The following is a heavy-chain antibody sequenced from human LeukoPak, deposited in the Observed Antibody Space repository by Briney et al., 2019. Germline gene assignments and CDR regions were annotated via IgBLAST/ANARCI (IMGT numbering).Heavy chain of an antibody. V-gene: IGHV1-69*04. CDR1: GGTFSSYA. CDR2: IIPILGIA. D-gene: IGHD1-26*01. J-gene: IGHJ4*02. Sequence: AAPVKVSCKASGGTFSSYAISWVRQAPGQGLEWMGRIIPILGIANYAQKFQGRVTITADESTSTAYMELSSLRSEDTAVYYCARGLYSGSPYYFDYWGQGTLVTVSS. CDR3: ARGLYSGSPYYFDY.